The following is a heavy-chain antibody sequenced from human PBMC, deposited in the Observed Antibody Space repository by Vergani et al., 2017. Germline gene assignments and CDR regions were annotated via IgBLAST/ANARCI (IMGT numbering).Heavy chain of an antibody. V-gene: IGHV3-33*06. J-gene: IGHJ4*02. Sequence: QVQLVESGGGVVQPGRSLRLSCAASGFTFNQYGMHWVRQAPGKGLEWVAVTWYDGNNKQYADSVKGRFTISRDNSKSTMYLQMNSLRAEDTAVYYCAKDRGYSGYDDLDYWGQGTLVTVSS. CDR2: TWYDGNNK. CDR3: AKDRGYSGYDDLDY. CDR1: GFTFNQYG. D-gene: IGHD5-12*01.